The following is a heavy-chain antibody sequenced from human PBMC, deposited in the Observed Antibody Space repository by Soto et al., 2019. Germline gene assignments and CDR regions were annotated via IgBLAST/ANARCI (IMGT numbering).Heavy chain of an antibody. V-gene: IGHV4-34*01. J-gene: IGHJ6*02. CDR1: GGSFSGYY. CDR3: AREGGVGTMVRGVKYYYYCLDV. CDR2: INHSGST. D-gene: IGHD3-10*01. Sequence: QVQLQQWGAGLLKPSETLSLTCAVYGGSFSGYYWSWIRQPPGKGLEWIGEINHSGSTNYNPSLKSRVSIAVDTSKNQFSLKLSSVTAAATAVYYCAREGGVGTMVRGVKYYYYCLDVWGQGTTVTVSS.